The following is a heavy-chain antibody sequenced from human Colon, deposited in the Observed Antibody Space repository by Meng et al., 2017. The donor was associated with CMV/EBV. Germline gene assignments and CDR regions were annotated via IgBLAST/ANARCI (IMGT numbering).Heavy chain of an antibody. Sequence: GESLKISCTVSGFTFGDYAMSWVRQAPGKGLEWVGRIKSKTDGGTTDYAAPVKGRFSISRDESENTVYLQMNSLKSEDTAVYYCLTEGYCSSTSCPNYYYYGMNVWGQGTTVTVSS. D-gene: IGHD2-2*01. CDR2: IKSKTDGGTT. CDR3: LTEGYCSSTSCPNYYYYGMNV. CDR1: GFTFGDYA. J-gene: IGHJ6*02. V-gene: IGHV3-15*01.